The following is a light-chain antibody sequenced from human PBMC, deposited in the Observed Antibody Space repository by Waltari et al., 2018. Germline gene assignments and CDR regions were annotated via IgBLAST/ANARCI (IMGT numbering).Light chain of an antibody. CDR1: QSISSW. CDR3: QQYHTSPFT. V-gene: IGKV1-5*03. J-gene: IGKJ3*01. Sequence: DIQMTQSPSTLSASVGDRVTITCRASQSISSWLAWYQQKPGEAPKFLIYKASTLESGVPERFSGSGSGTEFTLTISSLQAEDVAIYYCQQYHTSPFTFGPGTKVDI. CDR2: KAS.